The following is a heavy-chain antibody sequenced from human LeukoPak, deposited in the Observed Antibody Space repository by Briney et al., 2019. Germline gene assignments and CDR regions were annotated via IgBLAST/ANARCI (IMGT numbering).Heavy chain of an antibody. CDR1: GCTFSSYA. J-gene: IGHJ6*03. V-gene: IGHV3-23*01. Sequence: GGSLRLSCAASGCTFSSYAMSWVRQAPGKGLERVSTISGSGGSTDYADSVKGRFTISRDNSKNTLYLQMNSLRAEDTAVYYCAKDRGHCTNGVCHNYYYMDVWGKGTTVTVSS. CDR2: ISGSGGST. D-gene: IGHD2-8*01. CDR3: AKDRGHCTNGVCHNYYYMDV.